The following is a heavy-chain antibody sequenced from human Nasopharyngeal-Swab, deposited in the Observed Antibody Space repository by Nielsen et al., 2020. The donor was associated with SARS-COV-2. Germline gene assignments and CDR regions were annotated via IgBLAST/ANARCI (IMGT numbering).Heavy chain of an antibody. CDR2: ISSSGSTI. J-gene: IGHJ4*02. CDR3: ARGRARIVGATDFDY. V-gene: IGHV3-48*03. Sequence: GESLKISCAASGFTFSSYEMNWVRQAPGKGLEWVSYISSSGSTIYYGDSVKGRFTISRDNAKKSLYLQMNSLRAEDTAVYYCARGRARIVGATDFDYWGQGTLVTVPS. CDR1: GFTFSSYE. D-gene: IGHD1-26*01.